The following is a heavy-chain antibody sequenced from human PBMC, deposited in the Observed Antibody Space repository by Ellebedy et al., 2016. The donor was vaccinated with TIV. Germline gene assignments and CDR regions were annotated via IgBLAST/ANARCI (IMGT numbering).Heavy chain of an antibody. V-gene: IGHV3-66*01. Sequence: GGSLRLTCAASKFTVSYNYMTWVRQAPGKGLEWVSIIYSGGSTYYADSVKGRFTISRDNSKNTLNLQMNSLRAEDTAVYYCARVGCSGGSCLSYYGMDVWGQGTTVTVSS. CDR2: IYSGGST. CDR3: ARVGCSGGSCLSYYGMDV. J-gene: IGHJ6*02. D-gene: IGHD2-15*01. CDR1: KFTVSYNY.